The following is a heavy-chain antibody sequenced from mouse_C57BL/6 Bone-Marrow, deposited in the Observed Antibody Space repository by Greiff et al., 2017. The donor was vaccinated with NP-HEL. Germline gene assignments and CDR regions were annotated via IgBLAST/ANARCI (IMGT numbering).Heavy chain of an antibody. CDR3: ARDYYGSSLTGTS. V-gene: IGHV1-55*01. Sequence: VQLQQPGAELVKPGASVKMSCKASGYTFTSYWITWVKQRPGQGLEWIGDIYPGSGSTNYNEKFTSKATLTVDTSSSTAYMQLSSLTSEDSAVYDCARDYYGSSLTGTSWGQGTTLTVSS. J-gene: IGHJ2*01. D-gene: IGHD1-1*01. CDR2: IYPGSGST. CDR1: GYTFTSYW.